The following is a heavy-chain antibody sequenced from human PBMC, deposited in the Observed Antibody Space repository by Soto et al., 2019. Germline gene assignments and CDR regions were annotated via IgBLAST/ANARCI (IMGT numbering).Heavy chain of an antibody. CDR1: GYSFAGYW. V-gene: IGHV5-10-1*01. Sequence: PGESLKISFKGSGYSFAGYWITWVRQKPGKGLEWMGRIDPSDSQTYYSPSFRGHVTISVTKSITTVFLQWSSLRASDTAMYYCARQIYDSDTGPNFQYYFDSWGQGTPFTVSS. CDR3: ARQIYDSDTGPNFQYYFDS. D-gene: IGHD3-22*01. J-gene: IGHJ4*02. CDR2: IDPSDSQT.